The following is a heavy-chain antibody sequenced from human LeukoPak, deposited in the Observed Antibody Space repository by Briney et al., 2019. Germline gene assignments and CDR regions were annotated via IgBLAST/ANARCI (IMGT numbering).Heavy chain of an antibody. D-gene: IGHD6-13*01. CDR1: GGSFGGYY. CDR2: INHSGST. V-gene: IGHV4-34*01. J-gene: IGHJ4*02. CDR3: ARHQSAAAGDY. Sequence: NSSETLSLTCAVYGGSFGGYYWSWIRRPPGKGLEWIGEINHSGSTNYNPSLKSRVTISVDTSKNQFSLKLSSVTAADTAVYYCARHQSAAAGDYWGQGTLVTVSS.